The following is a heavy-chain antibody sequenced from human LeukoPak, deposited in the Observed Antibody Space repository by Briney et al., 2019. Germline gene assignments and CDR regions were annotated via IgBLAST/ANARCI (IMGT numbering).Heavy chain of an antibody. CDR3: VRFALSSSLDH. Sequence: RGESLKISCKISGYRLTNNWIGWVRQVPGKGLEWMGLIYPGYSDAKYSPSFQGQVTSSVDTSISTAYLQLGGLRASDTAIYYCVRFALSSSLDHWGQGTLVTVSS. CDR2: IYPGYSDA. J-gene: IGHJ5*02. V-gene: IGHV5-51*01. CDR1: GYRLTNNW. D-gene: IGHD6-13*01.